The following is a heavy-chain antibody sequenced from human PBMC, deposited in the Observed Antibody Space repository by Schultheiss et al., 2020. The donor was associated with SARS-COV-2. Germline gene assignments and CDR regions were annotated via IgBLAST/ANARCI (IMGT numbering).Heavy chain of an antibody. D-gene: IGHD2-8*02. CDR3: ARVYCTGGVCPLDY. Sequence: ASVKVSCKASGYTFTSYDINWVRQATGQGLEWMGWMNPNSGNTGYAQKFQGRVTMTRNTSISTAYMELSSLRSEDTAVYYCARVYCTGGVCPLDYWGQGTLVTVSS. CDR1: GYTFTSYD. J-gene: IGHJ4*02. V-gene: IGHV1-8*01. CDR2: MNPNSGNT.